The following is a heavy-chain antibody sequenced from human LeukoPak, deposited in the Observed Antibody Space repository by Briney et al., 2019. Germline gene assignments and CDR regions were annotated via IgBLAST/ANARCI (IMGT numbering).Heavy chain of an antibody. V-gene: IGHV3-23*01. CDR1: GFTFSRIA. J-gene: IGHJ4*02. D-gene: IGHD1-1*01. CDR3: AKGQELDDGVFDS. Sequence: GGSLRLSCAASGFTFSRIAMTWVRQPPGEGLEWVSTIRSNGDTAYNADSVRGRFAISRDNSKNALFLQMNSLRDEDTAIYYCAKGQELDDGVFDSWGQGTLVTVSS. CDR2: IRSNGDTA.